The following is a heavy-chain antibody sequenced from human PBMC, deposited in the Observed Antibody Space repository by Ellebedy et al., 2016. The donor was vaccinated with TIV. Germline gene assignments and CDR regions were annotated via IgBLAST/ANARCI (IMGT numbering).Heavy chain of an antibody. CDR2: IYYSGST. CDR3: ARAVAARPYDY. CDR1: GGSISSGGYY. Sequence: SETLSLXXTVSGGSISSGGYYWSWIRQHPGKGLEWIGYIYYSGSTYYNPSLKSRVTISVDTSKNQFSLKLSSVTAADTAVYYCARAVAARPYDYWGQGTLVTVSS. D-gene: IGHD6-6*01. J-gene: IGHJ4*02. V-gene: IGHV4-31*03.